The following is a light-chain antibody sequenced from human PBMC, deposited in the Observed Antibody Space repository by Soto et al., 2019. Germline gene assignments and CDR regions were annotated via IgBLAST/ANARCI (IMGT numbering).Light chain of an antibody. CDR2: DAS. Sequence: ILMTQSPDTLYVSQWERATLSYIASQSVSSYLAWYQQKPGQAPRLLIYDASNRATGIPARFSGSGSGTDFTLTISSLEPEDFAVYYCQQRSNWPKITFGQGTLLEIK. CDR3: QQRSNWPKIT. V-gene: IGKV3-11*01. J-gene: IGKJ5*01. CDR1: QSVSSY.